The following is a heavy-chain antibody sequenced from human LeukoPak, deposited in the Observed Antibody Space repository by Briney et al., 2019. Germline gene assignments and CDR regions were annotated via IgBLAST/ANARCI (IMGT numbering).Heavy chain of an antibody. Sequence: GGSLRLSGAASGFTFSDYYMNWIRQAPGKGLEWVSYISSSGSTIYFADSVKGRFTISRDNAKNSLYLQMNSLRAEDTAVYYCARESDDSSGYYLDYWGQGTLVTVSS. CDR3: ARESDDSSGYYLDY. D-gene: IGHD3-22*01. CDR1: GFTFSDYY. J-gene: IGHJ4*02. CDR2: ISSSGSTI. V-gene: IGHV3-11*01.